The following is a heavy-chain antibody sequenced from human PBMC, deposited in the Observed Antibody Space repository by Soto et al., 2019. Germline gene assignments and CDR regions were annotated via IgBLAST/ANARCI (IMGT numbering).Heavy chain of an antibody. CDR2: ISSSGSTI. D-gene: IGHD3-22*01. V-gene: IGHV3-48*03. Sequence: GGSLRLSCAASGFTFSSYEMNWVRQARGKGLEWVSYISSSGSTIYYADSVKGRFTISRDNAKNSLYLQMNSLRAEDTAVYYCARDSHYYDSIDAFDIWGQGTMVTVSS. J-gene: IGHJ3*02. CDR3: ARDSHYYDSIDAFDI. CDR1: GFTFSSYE.